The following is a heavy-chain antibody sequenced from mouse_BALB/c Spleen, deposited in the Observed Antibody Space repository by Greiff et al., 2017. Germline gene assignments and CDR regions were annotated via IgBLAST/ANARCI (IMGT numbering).Heavy chain of an antibody. D-gene: IGHD1-1*01. Sequence: EVMLVESGGGLVKPGGSLKLSCAASGFTFSSYAMSWVRQSPEKRLEWVAEISSGGSYTYYPDTVTGRFTISRDNAKNTLYLEMSSLRSEDTAMYYCARGPYYYGSSLYAMDYWGQGTSVTVSS. J-gene: IGHJ4*01. V-gene: IGHV5-9-4*01. CDR2: ISSGGSYT. CDR1: GFTFSSYA. CDR3: ARGPYYYGSSLYAMDY.